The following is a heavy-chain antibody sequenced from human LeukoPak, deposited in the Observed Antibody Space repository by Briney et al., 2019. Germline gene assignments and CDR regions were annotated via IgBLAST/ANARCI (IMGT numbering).Heavy chain of an antibody. Sequence: SETLSLTCAVYGGSFSGYYWSWIRQPPGKGLEWIGSIYYSGSTYYNPSLKSRVTISVDTSKNQFSLKLSSVTAADTAVYYCARPRGAGRDNWFDPWGQGTLVTVSS. D-gene: IGHD4/OR15-4a*01. J-gene: IGHJ5*02. V-gene: IGHV4-34*01. CDR2: IYYSGST. CDR1: GGSFSGYY. CDR3: ARPRGAGRDNWFDP.